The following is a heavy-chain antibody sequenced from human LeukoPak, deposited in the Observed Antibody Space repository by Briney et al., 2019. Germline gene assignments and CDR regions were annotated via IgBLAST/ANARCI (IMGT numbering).Heavy chain of an antibody. CDR1: GYTFTSYD. V-gene: IGHV1-8*01. J-gene: IGHJ5*02. CDR3: ARGLRGYSSSWGCNWFDP. Sequence: ASVKVSCKASGYTFTSYDINWVRQATGQGLEWMGWMNPNSGNTGYAQKFQGRVTMTRNTSISTAYMELSSLRSEDTAVYYCARGLRGYSSSWGCNWFDPWGQGTLVTVSS. CDR2: MNPNSGNT. D-gene: IGHD6-13*01.